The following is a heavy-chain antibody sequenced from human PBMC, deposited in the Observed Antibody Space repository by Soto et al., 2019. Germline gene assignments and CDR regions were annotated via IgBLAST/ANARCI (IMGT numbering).Heavy chain of an antibody. D-gene: IGHD3-9*01. CDR2: ISYDGSNK. CDR1: GFTFSSYS. V-gene: IGHV3-30-3*01. CDR3: ARGHDILTGYSLFLGLSDYFDY. J-gene: IGHJ4*02. Sequence: GGSLRLSCAASGFTFSSYSIHWVRQAPGKGLEWGGVISYDGSNKYYADSVKGRFTISRDNSKNTLYLQMNSLRAEDTAVYYCARGHDILTGYSLFLGLSDYFDYWGQGTLVTVSS.